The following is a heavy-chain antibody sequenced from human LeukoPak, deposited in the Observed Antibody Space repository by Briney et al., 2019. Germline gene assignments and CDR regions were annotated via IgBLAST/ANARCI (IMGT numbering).Heavy chain of an antibody. J-gene: IGHJ6*02. CDR3: ARELVVVPAATGAKKPYYYYYGMDV. Sequence: SETLSLTCTVSGGSISSYYWSWVRQPPGKGLEWLGYIYYSGSTNYNPSLKSRVTISVDTSKNQFSLKLSSVTAADTAVYYCARELVVVPAATGAKKPYYYYYGMDVWGQGTTVTVSS. CDR1: GGSISSYY. D-gene: IGHD2-2*01. V-gene: IGHV4-59*01. CDR2: IYYSGST.